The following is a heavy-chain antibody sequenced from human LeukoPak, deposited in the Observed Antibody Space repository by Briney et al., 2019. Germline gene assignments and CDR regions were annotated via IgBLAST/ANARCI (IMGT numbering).Heavy chain of an antibody. CDR1: GFTLSRSS. CDR2: ISFDGGNK. Sequence: GRSLCLTCAVSGFTLSRSSLDWLRLAPGKGLDWVAVISFDGGNKFYADYVKGRFSIFTDNSKNTLYLQMNSLGLDETAVYFCLKGREGIDADAPAYWGPGTLVTVSS. V-gene: IGHV3-30-3*01. J-gene: IGHJ4*02. CDR3: LKGREGIDADAPAY. D-gene: IGHD2-2*01.